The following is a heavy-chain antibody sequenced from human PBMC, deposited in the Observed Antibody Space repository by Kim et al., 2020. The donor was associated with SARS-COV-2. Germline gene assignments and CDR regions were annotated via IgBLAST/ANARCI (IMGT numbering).Heavy chain of an antibody. D-gene: IGHD6-19*01. J-gene: IGHJ4*02. Sequence: TYAQGFTGRFVFSLDTSVSTHYLQISSLKTEDTAVYYCARGGAVAGFLGDYWGQGTLVTVSS. CDR3: ARGGAVAGFLGDY. V-gene: IGHV7-4-1*02.